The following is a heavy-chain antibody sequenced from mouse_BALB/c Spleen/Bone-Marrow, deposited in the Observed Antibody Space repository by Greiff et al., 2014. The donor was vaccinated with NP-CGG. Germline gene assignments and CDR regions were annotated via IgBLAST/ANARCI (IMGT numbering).Heavy chain of an antibody. CDR2: IWSGGST. V-gene: IGHV2-2*01. CDR3: VRNGDYYYFDY. J-gene: IGHJ2*01. CDR1: GFPLTSYG. D-gene: IGHD1-1*01. Sequence: QVQLQQSGPGLVQPSQSLSITCTVSGFPLTSYGVHWVRQSPGKGLEWLGVIWSGGSTDYNAAFISRLSISKDNSKSQVFFKMNSLQADDTAIYYCVRNGDYYYFDYWGQGTTLTVSS.